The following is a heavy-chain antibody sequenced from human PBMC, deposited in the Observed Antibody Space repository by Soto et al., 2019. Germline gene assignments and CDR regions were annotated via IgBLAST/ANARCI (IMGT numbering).Heavy chain of an antibody. J-gene: IGHJ4*02. CDR1: GDTFSFYS. Sequence: QVQLVQSGAEVKRPGSSVKVSCKASGDTFSFYSINWVRQAPGLGLEWMGRVNPILSMSNYAQRFQGRVTMTADKSTSTAYMELSGLRAEDTAMYYCATSYGSGYRASDYWGQGALVTVSS. CDR2: VNPILSMS. CDR3: ATSYGSGYRASDY. D-gene: IGHD3-10*01. V-gene: IGHV1-69*04.